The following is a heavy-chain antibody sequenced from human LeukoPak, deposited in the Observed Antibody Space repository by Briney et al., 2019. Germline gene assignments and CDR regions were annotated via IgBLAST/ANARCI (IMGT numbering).Heavy chain of an antibody. J-gene: IGHJ4*02. Sequence: GGSLRLSCAASEFTFRTYWMHWVRQAPGKGLVWVSHMNRDGSSTSYADSVKGRFTISRDNSRNTLYLQMNSLRADDTAVYYCANGPRPFDYWGQGTLVTVSS. CDR2: MNRDGSST. D-gene: IGHD1-1*01. V-gene: IGHV3-74*01. CDR3: ANGPRPFDY. CDR1: EFTFRTYW.